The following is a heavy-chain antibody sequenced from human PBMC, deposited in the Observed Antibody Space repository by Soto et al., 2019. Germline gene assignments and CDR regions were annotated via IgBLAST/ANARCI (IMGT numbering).Heavy chain of an antibody. J-gene: IGHJ3*02. CDR2: IYYNGNT. Sequence: SETLSLTCTVSGGSISNYYWSWIWQPPGKGLEWIGDIYYNGNTNYKPSLKSRVTISVDTSKSHFSLKLSSVTAADTAVYYCARQVLGGGRGAFDIWGQGTMVTVSS. CDR3: ARQVLGGGRGAFDI. CDR1: GGSISNYY. V-gene: IGHV4-59*08. D-gene: IGHD1-26*01.